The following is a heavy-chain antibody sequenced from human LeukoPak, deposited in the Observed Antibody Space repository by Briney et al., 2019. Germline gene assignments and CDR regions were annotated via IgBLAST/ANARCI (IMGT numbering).Heavy chain of an antibody. V-gene: IGHV1-2*02. CDR3: ARSVGAAAGTDAFDI. CDR2: INPNSGGT. CDR1: GYTFTGYY. D-gene: IGHD6-13*01. Sequence: ASVKVSCKASGYTFTGYYMHWVRQAPGQGLEWMGWINPNSGGTNYAQKFQGRVTMTRDTSISTAYMGLSRLRSDDTAVYYCARSVGAAAGTDAFDIWGQGTMVTVSS. J-gene: IGHJ3*02.